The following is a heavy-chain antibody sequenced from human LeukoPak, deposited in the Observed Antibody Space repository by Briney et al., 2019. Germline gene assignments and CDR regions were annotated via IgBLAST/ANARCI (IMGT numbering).Heavy chain of an antibody. V-gene: IGHV3-15*01. J-gene: IGHJ4*02. CDR2: IKSKTDGGTT. CDR1: GFAFSDAW. CDR3: TSGWQLIDF. Sequence: GGSLRLSCAASGFAFSDAWMSWVRQAPGKGLEWVGRIKSKTDGGTTDYAAPVKGKFTISRDDSKNTLYLQMNSLKTEDTAVYYCTSGWQLIDFWGQGTLVTVSS. D-gene: IGHD1-26*01.